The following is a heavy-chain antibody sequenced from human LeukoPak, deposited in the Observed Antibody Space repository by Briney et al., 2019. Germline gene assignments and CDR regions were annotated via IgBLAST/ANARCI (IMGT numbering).Heavy chain of an antibody. V-gene: IGHV3-30*02. J-gene: IGHJ4*02. CDR3: AKDEENYFDY. CDR2: IRYDETTK. Sequence: GGSLRLSGAASGFTFSNFGMNWVRQSPGKGLEGLAFIRYDETTKNYADSVKGRFTISRDNSKNTLYLQMNSLRAEDTAVYYCAKDEENYFDYWGQGTLVTVSS. CDR1: GFTFSNFG.